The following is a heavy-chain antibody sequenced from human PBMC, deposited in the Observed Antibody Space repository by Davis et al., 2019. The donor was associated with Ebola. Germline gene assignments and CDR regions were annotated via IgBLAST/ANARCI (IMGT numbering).Heavy chain of an antibody. D-gene: IGHD3-3*01. Sequence: GGSLRLSCAASGFTFSSYDMHWVRQATGKGLEWVSAIGTAGDPYYPGSVKGRFTISRENAKNSLYLQMNSLRAGDTAVYYCARASNTGFWSGSYYMDVWGKGTTVIVSS. J-gene: IGHJ6*03. V-gene: IGHV3-13*05. CDR3: ARASNTGFWSGSYYMDV. CDR1: GFTFSSYD. CDR2: IGTAGDP.